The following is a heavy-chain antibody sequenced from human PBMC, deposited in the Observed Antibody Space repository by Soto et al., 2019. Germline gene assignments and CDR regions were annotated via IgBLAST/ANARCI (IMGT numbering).Heavy chain of an antibody. CDR1: GFTFRSYA. CDR3: AKRGWDFPPDY. D-gene: IGHD1-26*01. J-gene: IGHJ4*02. CDR2: ISGSGSRT. Sequence: EVQLLESGGGLVQPGGSLRLSCATSGFTFRSYAMTWVRQAPGKGLEWVSVISGSGSRTYYADSVKGRFTISRDNSKNSLFLQMHSLGAEDTAVYYCAKRGWDFPPDYWGQGTLVTVSS. V-gene: IGHV3-23*01.